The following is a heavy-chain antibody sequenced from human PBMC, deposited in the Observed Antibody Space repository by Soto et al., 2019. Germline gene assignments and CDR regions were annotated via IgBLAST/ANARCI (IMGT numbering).Heavy chain of an antibody. CDR3: SRGPSGDTVDY. V-gene: IGHV4-30-4*01. CDR2: IYDGGTT. Sequence: QVQLQESGPGLVKPSQTLSLTCTVSSGSISNVNYYWRWIRQPPEKVLEWIGHIYDGGTTHTNPSLKSRITISLATTKNPFALKLWSVSAAAAAVYYFSRGPSGDTVDYWGQGTLVTFSS. CDR1: SGSISNVNYY. J-gene: IGHJ4*02. D-gene: IGHD7-27*01.